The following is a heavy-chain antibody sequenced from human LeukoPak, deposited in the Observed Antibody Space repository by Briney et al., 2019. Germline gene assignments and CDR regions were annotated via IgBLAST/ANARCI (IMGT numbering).Heavy chain of an antibody. Sequence: ASVKVSCKASGYTFTSYYMHWVRQAPGQGLEWMGIINPSGGSTSYAQKFQGRVTMTRDTSISTAYMELSRLRSDDTAVYYCARVGILWFGNYYYYYMDVWGKGTTVTISS. CDR3: ARVGILWFGNYYYYYMDV. V-gene: IGHV1-46*01. D-gene: IGHD3-10*01. CDR1: GYTFTSYY. J-gene: IGHJ6*03. CDR2: INPSGGST.